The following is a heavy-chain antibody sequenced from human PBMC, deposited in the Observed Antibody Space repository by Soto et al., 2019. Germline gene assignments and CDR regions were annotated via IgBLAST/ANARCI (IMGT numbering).Heavy chain of an antibody. CDR1: GFTFSSYS. D-gene: IGHD6-19*01. Sequence: EVQLVESGGGLVKPGGSLRLSCAASGFTFSSYSMNWVRQAPGKGLEWVSSISSSSSYIYYAGSVKGRFTISRDNAKNSLYLQMNSLRDEDTAVYCCARVSGSSRMYYFDYWGQGTLVTVSS. J-gene: IGHJ4*02. CDR2: ISSSSSYI. V-gene: IGHV3-21*01. CDR3: ARVSGSSRMYYFDY.